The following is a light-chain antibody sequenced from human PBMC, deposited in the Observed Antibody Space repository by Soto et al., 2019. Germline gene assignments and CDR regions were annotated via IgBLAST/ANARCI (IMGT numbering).Light chain of an antibody. V-gene: IGLV1-40*01. Sequence: QSVLTQPPSVSGAPGQRVTISCTGSSSNIGAGYVVHWYQQLPGTAPKLLIYDNSNRPSGVPDRFSGSKSGTSASLAITGLQAEDEADYYCQSYDSSLSGDVFGTGTKLTV. CDR1: SSNIGAGYV. CDR3: QSYDSSLSGDV. J-gene: IGLJ1*01. CDR2: DNS.